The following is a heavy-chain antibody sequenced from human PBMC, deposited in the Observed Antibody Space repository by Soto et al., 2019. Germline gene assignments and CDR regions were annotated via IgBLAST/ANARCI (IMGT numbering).Heavy chain of an antibody. D-gene: IGHD1-26*01. CDR1: GFTFSSYA. Sequence: GGSLRLSCAASGFTFSSYAMHWVRQAPGKGLEWVAVISYDGSNKYYADSVKGRFTISRDNSKNTLYLQMNSLRAEDTAVYYCARDQSREIGRYYYYGMDVWGQGTTVTVSS. V-gene: IGHV3-30-3*01. CDR2: ISYDGSNK. CDR3: ARDQSREIGRYYYYGMDV. J-gene: IGHJ6*02.